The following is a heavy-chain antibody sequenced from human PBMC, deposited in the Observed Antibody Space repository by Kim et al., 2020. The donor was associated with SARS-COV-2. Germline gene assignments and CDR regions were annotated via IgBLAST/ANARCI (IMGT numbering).Heavy chain of an antibody. J-gene: IGHJ6*02. CDR1: GYTFTSYD. Sequence: ASVKVSCKASGYTFTSYDINWVRQATGQGLEWMGWMNPNSGNTGYAQKFQGRVTMTRNTSISTAYMELSSLRSEDTAVYYCARGPWAAAIHGDYYYYGMDVWGQGTTVTVSS. V-gene: IGHV1-8*01. CDR2: MNPNSGNT. CDR3: ARGPWAAAIHGDYYYYGMDV. D-gene: IGHD2-2*02.